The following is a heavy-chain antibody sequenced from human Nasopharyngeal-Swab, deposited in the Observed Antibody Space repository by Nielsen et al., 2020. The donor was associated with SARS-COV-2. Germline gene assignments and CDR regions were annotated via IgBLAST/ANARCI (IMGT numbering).Heavy chain of an antibody. CDR2: IYYSGST. V-gene: IGHV4-39*01. CDR3: ARHWRWLLDY. D-gene: IGHD5-24*01. CDR1: GGSISSSSYY. Sequence: SETLSLTCTVSGGSISSSSYYWGWIRQPPGKGLEWIGSIYYSGSTYYNPSLKSRVTISVETSKNQFSLKLSSVTAADTAVYYCARHWRWLLDYWGQGTLVTVSS. J-gene: IGHJ4*02.